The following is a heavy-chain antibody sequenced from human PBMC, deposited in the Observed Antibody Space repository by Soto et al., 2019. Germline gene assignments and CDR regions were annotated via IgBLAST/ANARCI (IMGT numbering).Heavy chain of an antibody. V-gene: IGHV3-74*01. Sequence: EVQLVESGGGLVQPGGSLRLSCAASGFAFDSYWMHWVRQVPGEGPVWVSRIDYDGPTTTYADSVKGRFTISRDTAKNTLYLQMNSLRAEDTAVYYCTRGPRPSSAGTGAYWGQGTLVTVSS. D-gene: IGHD6-13*01. CDR3: TRGPRPSSAGTGAY. CDR1: GFAFDSYW. CDR2: IDYDGPTT. J-gene: IGHJ4*02.